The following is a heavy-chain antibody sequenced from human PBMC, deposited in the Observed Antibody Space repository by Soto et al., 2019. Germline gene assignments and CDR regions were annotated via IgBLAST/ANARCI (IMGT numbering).Heavy chain of an antibody. D-gene: IGHD3-22*01. CDR3: ARGLVDYYDSSGSLDY. Sequence: GSVKVSCKASGYTFTGYYMHWVRQAPGQGLEWMGWINPNSGGTNYAQKFQGRVTMTRDTSISTAYMELSRLRSDDTAVYYCARGLVDYYDSSGSLDYWGQGTLVTVSS. J-gene: IGHJ4*02. V-gene: IGHV1-2*02. CDR1: GYTFTGYY. CDR2: INPNSGGT.